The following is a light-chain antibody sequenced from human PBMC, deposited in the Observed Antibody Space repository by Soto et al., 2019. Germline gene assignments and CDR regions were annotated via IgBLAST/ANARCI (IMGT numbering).Light chain of an antibody. CDR3: QQYNDWPPIT. J-gene: IGKJ5*01. CDR1: QSVAGN. CDR2: GAS. Sequence: EIVMTQSPATLSVSPGERATLSCRASQSVAGNLAWYQQKPGQAPRLLIYGASTRATGIPARFSGSGSGTDFTLTVSSLQSEDFAVYYFQQYNDWPPITYGQGTRLEIK. V-gene: IGKV3-15*01.